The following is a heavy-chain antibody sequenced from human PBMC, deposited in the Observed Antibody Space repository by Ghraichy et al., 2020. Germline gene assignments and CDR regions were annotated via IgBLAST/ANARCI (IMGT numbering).Heavy chain of an antibody. J-gene: IGHJ5*02. V-gene: IGHV4-39*01. CDR3: ARFSMQWLVPAFDA. D-gene: IGHD6-19*01. CDR2: LYYNGTT. CDR1: SGSLTTSTYY. Sequence: SENLSLTCSVSSGSLTTSTYYWAWIRQPPGKGLESIGILYYNGTTYYNPSLKSRLTISGDTSNNQFSLKLTSATAADTAVYYCARFSMQWLVPAFDAWGQGTL.